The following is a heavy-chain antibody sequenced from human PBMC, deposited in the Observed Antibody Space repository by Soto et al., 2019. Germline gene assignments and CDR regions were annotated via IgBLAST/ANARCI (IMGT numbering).Heavy chain of an antibody. CDR1: GGSISSYY. CDR2: IYYSGST. V-gene: IGHV4-59*01. CDR3: ARDLCGSTSCYLDR. J-gene: IGHJ5*02. Sequence: TSETLSLTCTVSGGSISSYYWSWIRQPPGKGLEWIGYIYYSGSTNYNPSLKSRVTISVDTSKNQFSLKLSSVTAADTAVYYCARDLCGSTSCYLDRWGQGTLVTVSS. D-gene: IGHD2-2*01.